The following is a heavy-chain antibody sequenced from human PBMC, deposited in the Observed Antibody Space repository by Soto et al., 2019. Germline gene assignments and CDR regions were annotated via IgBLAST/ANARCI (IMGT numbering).Heavy chain of an antibody. D-gene: IGHD2-15*01. CDR2: ISAYNGNT. Sequence: GASVKVSCKASGYTFTSYGISWVRQAPGQGLEWMGWISAYNGNTNYAQKLQGRVTMTTDTSTSTAYMELRSLRSDDTAVYYCARVQSWVVVVVAATPSGWFDPWGQGTLVTVSS. J-gene: IGHJ5*02. CDR3: ARVQSWVVVVVAATPSGWFDP. V-gene: IGHV1-18*01. CDR1: GYTFTSYG.